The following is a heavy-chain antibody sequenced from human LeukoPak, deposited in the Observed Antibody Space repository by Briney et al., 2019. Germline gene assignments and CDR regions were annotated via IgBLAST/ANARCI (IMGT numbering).Heavy chain of an antibody. CDR2: ISSSTNYM. CDR1: GFTFSSYS. V-gene: IGHV3-21*01. J-gene: IGHJ4*02. Sequence: GGSLRLSCAASGFTFSSYSMNWVRQAPGKGLEWVSSISSSTNYMYYADSVKGRFTISRDNAENSLYLQMNSLRAEDTAVYYCARDLYYDSSGYYFVYFDYWGQGTLVTVSS. CDR3: ARDLYYDSSGYYFVYFDY. D-gene: IGHD3-22*01.